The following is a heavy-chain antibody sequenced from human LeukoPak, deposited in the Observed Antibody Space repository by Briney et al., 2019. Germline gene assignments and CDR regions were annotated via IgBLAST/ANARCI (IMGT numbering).Heavy chain of an antibody. CDR1: GYTFTSYG. V-gene: IGHV1-18*01. D-gene: IGHD6-19*01. CDR3: AREPSPGIAVAGTNY. Sequence: GESVKVSCKASGYTFTSYGISWVRQAPGQGLRWMGWMSASNGNTNYAKKLQGRVTMTTHTSTSKAYMQLRRVRSDDTAGHYCAREPSPGIAVAGTNYRGQGTLLTVSS. J-gene: IGHJ4*02. CDR2: MSASNGNT.